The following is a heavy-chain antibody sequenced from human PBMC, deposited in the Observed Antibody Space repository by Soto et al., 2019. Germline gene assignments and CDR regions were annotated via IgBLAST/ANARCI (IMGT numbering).Heavy chain of an antibody. CDR2: INHSGST. V-gene: IGHV4-34*01. J-gene: IGHJ4*02. CDR1: GGSFSGYY. D-gene: IGHD3-22*01. Sequence: SETLSLTCAVYGGSFSGYYWSWIRQPPGKGLEWIGEINHSGSTNYNPSLKSRVTISVDTSKNQFSLKLSSVTAADTAVYYCARGPNYAYYYDSSGYLVYWGQGTLVTVS. CDR3: ARGPNYAYYYDSSGYLVY.